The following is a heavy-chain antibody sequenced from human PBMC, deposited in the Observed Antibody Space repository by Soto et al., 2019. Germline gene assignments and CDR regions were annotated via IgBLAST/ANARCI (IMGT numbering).Heavy chain of an antibody. CDR2: ISSSGSTI. CDR3: ERRLRGNVKYQPLEPVPVSFDC. Sequence: EGSLRLSCAVSGLSLSSYEMNCVRQAPGNXRAWVSYISSSGSTIYYAGTVKGRCTMSRDNAKNSLYLRMNSLRAEETAVYYCERRLRGNVKYQPLEPVPVSFDCWGQGTLVTVSS. CDR1: GLSLSSYE. V-gene: IGHV3-48*03. D-gene: IGHD2-2*01. J-gene: IGHJ4*02.